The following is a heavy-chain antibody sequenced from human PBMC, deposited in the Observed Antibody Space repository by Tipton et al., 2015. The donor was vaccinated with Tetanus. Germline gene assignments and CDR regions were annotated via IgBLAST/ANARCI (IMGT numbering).Heavy chain of an antibody. CDR2: VYHSGST. V-gene: IGHV4-61*01. Sequence: TLSLTCTVSGGSVSRSSHYWTWIRQPPGKELEWVGYVYHSGSTNYHPSLKSRVTISVDTSKNQLSLNLRSVITADTAVYYCARANNDYPKKGPFDYWGQGILVTVSS. J-gene: IGHJ4*02. CDR1: GGSVSRSSHY. D-gene: IGHD5-12*01. CDR3: ARANNDYPKKGPFDY.